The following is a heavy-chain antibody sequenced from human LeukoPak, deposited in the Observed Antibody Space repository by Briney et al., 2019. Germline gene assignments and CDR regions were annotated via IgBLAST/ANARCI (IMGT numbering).Heavy chain of an antibody. V-gene: IGHV4-59*12. CDR2: IYYSGST. Sequence: SEPLSLTCTVSGGSISSYYWSWIRQPAGKGLEWIGTIYYSGSTYYNPSLKSRLTISLDTSNNQFSLKLSSVTAADTAVYYCARDRYSGSGVFDYWGQGTLVTVSS. J-gene: IGHJ4*02. CDR1: GGSISSYY. CDR3: ARDRYSGSGVFDY. D-gene: IGHD1-26*01.